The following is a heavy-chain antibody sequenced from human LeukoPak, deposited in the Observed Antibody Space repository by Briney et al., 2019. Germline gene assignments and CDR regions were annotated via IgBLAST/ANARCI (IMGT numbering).Heavy chain of an antibody. CDR1: GFSFSSYG. Sequence: QSGGSLRLSCSAAGFSFSSYGMHWVRQAPGKVLEYVSAIGSNGISTYYVDSVPGRFTISRDNSKNTMYLQMSSLRLEDTGVYFCITGNSDGGGFYCWGQGTLVTVSS. CDR2: IGSNGIST. D-gene: IGHD2-15*01. J-gene: IGHJ4*02. CDR3: ITGNSDGGGFYC. V-gene: IGHV3-64D*06.